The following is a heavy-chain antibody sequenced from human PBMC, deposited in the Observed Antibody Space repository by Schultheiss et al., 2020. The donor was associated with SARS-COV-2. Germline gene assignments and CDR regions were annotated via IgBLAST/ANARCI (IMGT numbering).Heavy chain of an antibody. CDR3: ASTAYCSSTSCNYGMDV. D-gene: IGHD2-2*01. CDR1: GYTFTSYG. V-gene: IGHV1-18*01. CDR2: ISAYNGNT. J-gene: IGHJ6*02. Sequence: ASVKVSCKASGYTFTSYGISWVRQAPGQGLEWMGWISAYNGNTNYAQKLQGRVTMTTDTSTSTAYMELSSLRSEDTAVYYCASTAYCSSTSCNYGMDVWGQGTTVTVSS.